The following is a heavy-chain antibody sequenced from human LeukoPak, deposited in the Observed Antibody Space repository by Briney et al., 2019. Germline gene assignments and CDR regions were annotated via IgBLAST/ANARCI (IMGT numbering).Heavy chain of an antibody. V-gene: IGHV4-59*01. J-gene: IGHJ4*02. Sequence: SETLSLTCTVSGGSISSYYWSWIRQPPGKGLEWIWYICNSGSTTYNPSLKSRVTISVDTSQNQFSLKLSSVTAADTAVYYCARLSASSEEGVRGYCSSTSCYAFDYWGQGTLVTVSS. CDR1: GGSISSYY. CDR2: ICNSGST. CDR3: ARLSASSEEGVRGYCSSTSCYAFDY. D-gene: IGHD2-2*01.